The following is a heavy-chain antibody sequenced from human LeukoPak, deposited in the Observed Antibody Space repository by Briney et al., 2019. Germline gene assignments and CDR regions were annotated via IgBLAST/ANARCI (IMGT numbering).Heavy chain of an antibody. CDR2: IIPIFGTA. V-gene: IGHV1-69*05. CDR3: ARLRSMVRGSHPLDY. CDR1: GGTFISYA. D-gene: IGHD3-10*01. Sequence: SVKVSCKASGGTFISYAISWVRQAPGQGLEWMGGIIPIFGTANYAQKFQGRVTITTDEYTSTAYMELSSLRSEDTAVYYCARLRSMVRGSHPLDYWGQGTLVTVSS. J-gene: IGHJ4*02.